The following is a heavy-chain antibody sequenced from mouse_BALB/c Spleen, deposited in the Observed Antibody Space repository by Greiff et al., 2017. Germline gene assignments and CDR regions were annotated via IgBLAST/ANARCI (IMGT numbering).Heavy chain of an antibody. D-gene: IGHD2-14*01. Sequence: EVHLVESGGGLVKPGGSLKLSCAASGFTFSDYYMYWVRQTPEKRLEWVATISDGGSYTYYPDSVKGRFTISRDNAKNNLYLQMSSLKSEDTAMYCCGRYDAGGYYYAMDYWGQGTSVTVSS. CDR1: GFTFSDYY. J-gene: IGHJ4*01. CDR3: GRYDAGGYYYAMDY. V-gene: IGHV5-4*02. CDR2: ISDGGSYT.